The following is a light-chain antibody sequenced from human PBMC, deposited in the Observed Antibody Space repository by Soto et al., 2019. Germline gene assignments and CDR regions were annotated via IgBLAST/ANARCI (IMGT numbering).Light chain of an antibody. J-gene: IGKJ1*01. CDR2: AAS. CDR3: QQSYSTPQT. V-gene: IGKV1-39*01. CDR1: QSISSY. Sequence: DIQRTQSPSSLSASVGDRVTITCRASQSISSYLNWYQQKPGKAPKLLIYAASSLQSGVPSRFSGSESGTDYTLTISSLQPEDFATYYCQQSYSTPQTFGQGTKVEIK.